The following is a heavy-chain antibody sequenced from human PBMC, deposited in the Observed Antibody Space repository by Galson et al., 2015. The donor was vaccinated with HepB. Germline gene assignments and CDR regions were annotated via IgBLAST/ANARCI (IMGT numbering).Heavy chain of an antibody. CDR1: GFTFSAYP. CDR3: ARNAKIDNIVAKAFDI. V-gene: IGHV3-48*04. CDR2: IGANSDAM. J-gene: IGHJ3*02. Sequence: SLRLSCAASGFTFSAYPMNWVRQAPGKGLEWISYIGANSDAMYYADSVRGRFTISRDNAKNSLYLQINSLRAEDTALYYCARNAKIDNIVAKAFDIWGQGTVVTVSS. D-gene: IGHD5-12*01.